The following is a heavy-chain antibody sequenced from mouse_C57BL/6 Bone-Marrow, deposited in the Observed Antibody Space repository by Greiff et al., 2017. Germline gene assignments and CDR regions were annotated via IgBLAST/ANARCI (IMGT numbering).Heavy chain of an antibody. D-gene: IGHD1-1*01. CDR1: GYTFTSYD. V-gene: IGHV1-85*01. J-gene: IGHJ3*01. CDR2: IYPRDGST. CDR3: ARLDYYGSSYFFAY. Sequence: LQESGPELVKPGASVKLSCKASGYTFTSYDINWVKQRPGQGLEWIGWIYPRDGSTKYNEKFKGKATLTVDTSSSTAYMELHSLTSEDSAVYFCARLDYYGSSYFFAYWGQGTLVTVSA.